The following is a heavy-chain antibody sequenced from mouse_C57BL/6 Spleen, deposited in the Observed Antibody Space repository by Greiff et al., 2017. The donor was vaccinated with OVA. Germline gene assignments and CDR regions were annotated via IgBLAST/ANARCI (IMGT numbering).Heavy chain of an antibody. Sequence: QVQLQQPGAELVKPGASVKLSCKASGYTFTSYWMQWVNQRPGQGLEWIGEIDPSDSYTNYNQKFKGKATLTVDTSSSTAYMQLSSLTSEDSAVYYCANAMDYWGQGTSVTVSS. CDR3: ANAMDY. CDR2: IDPSDSYT. V-gene: IGHV1-50*01. J-gene: IGHJ4*01. CDR1: GYTFTSYW.